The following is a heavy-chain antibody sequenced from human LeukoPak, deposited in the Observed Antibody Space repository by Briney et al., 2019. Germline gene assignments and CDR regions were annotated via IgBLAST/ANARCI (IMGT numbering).Heavy chain of an antibody. CDR1: GFTFSNYG. D-gene: IGHD4-17*01. J-gene: IGHJ4*02. V-gene: IGHV3-30*02. Sequence: PGGSLRLSCAASGFTFSNYGMHWVRQAPGKGLEWVAFIRYDGSNKYYADSVKGRFTISRDNSKNTLYLQTNSLRAEDTAVYYCAKRSPTYGDYDRLDYWGQGTLVTVSS. CDR2: IRYDGSNK. CDR3: AKRSPTYGDYDRLDY.